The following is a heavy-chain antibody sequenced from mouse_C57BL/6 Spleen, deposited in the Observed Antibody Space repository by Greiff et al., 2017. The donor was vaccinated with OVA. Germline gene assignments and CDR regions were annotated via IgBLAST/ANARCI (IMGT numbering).Heavy chain of an antibody. V-gene: IGHV5-4*01. CDR3: ARDGITTVVPY. Sequence: EVHLVESGGGLVKPGGSLKLSCAASGYTFSSYAMSWVRQTPEKRLEWVATISDGGSYTYYTDNVKGRFTISRDNAKNSLYLQMSHLKSEDTAMYYGARDGITTVVPYWGQGTLVTVSA. D-gene: IGHD1-1*01. CDR2: ISDGGSYT. J-gene: IGHJ3*01. CDR1: GYTFSSYA.